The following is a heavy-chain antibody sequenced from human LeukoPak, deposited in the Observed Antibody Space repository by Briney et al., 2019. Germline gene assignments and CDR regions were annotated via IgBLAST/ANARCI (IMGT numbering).Heavy chain of an antibody. V-gene: IGHV3-30-3*01. CDR3: ARESGGDFSGWFDP. CDR2: ISYDGSNK. Sequence: PGGSLRLSCAASGFTFSSYAMHWVRQAPGKGLEWVAVISYDGSNKYYADSVKGRFTISRDNSKNTLYLQMNSLRAEDTAVYYCARESGGDFSGWFDPWGQGTLVTVSS. CDR1: GFTFSSYA. D-gene: IGHD2-21*02. J-gene: IGHJ5*02.